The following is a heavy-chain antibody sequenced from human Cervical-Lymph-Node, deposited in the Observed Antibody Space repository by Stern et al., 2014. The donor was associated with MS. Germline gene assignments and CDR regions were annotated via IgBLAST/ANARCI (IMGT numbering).Heavy chain of an antibody. D-gene: IGHD3-3*01. V-gene: IGHV1-2*02. CDR2: INPNTGGT. Sequence: QVQLVQSGAEVKKPGASVKVSCKTSGYIFTGYYIHWVRQAPGQGLEWMAWINPNTGGTKDATKVQGRVTMSRDTSISTAYVELSSLTSDDTAVYYCARDQRGITIFGVVTDYYYLGMDVWGQGTTVTVSS. CDR3: ARDQRGITIFGVVTDYYYLGMDV. CDR1: GYIFTGYY. J-gene: IGHJ6*02.